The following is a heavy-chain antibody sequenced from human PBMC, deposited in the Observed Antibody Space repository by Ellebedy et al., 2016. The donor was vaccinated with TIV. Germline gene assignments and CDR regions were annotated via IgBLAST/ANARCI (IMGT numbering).Heavy chain of an antibody. CDR1: RFTFSNYN. CDR2: IRSTGSDK. V-gene: IGHV3-21*01. D-gene: IGHD2-2*01. CDR3: ATDVSYRMDV. Sequence: GESLKISCVASRFTFSNYNMNWVRQSPGKGLEWVSSIRSTGSDKYYAESVKGRFTISRDNAKNTLYLEMTSLRAEDTAVYYCATDVSYRMDVWGRGTLVTVSA. J-gene: IGHJ2*01.